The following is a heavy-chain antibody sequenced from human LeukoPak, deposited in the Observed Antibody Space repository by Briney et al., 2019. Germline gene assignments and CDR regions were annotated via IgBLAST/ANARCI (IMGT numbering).Heavy chain of an antibody. J-gene: IGHJ6*03. CDR3: ARVERAKNDYYYYYMDV. D-gene: IGHD1-1*01. Sequence: SGTLSLTCAVSGGSISSSNWWSWVRQPPGKGLEWIGEIYHSGSTYYNPSLKSRVTISVDTSKNQFSLKLSSVTAADTAVYYCARVERAKNDYYYYYMDVWGKGTTVTVSS. CDR1: GGSISSSNW. V-gene: IGHV4-4*02. CDR2: IYHSGST.